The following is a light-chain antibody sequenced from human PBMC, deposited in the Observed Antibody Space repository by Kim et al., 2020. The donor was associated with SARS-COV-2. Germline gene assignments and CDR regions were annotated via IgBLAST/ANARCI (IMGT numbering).Light chain of an antibody. CDR1: NIGSRR. V-gene: IGLV3-21*04. J-gene: IGLJ3*02. Sequence: APGEAARISCEAKNIGSRRVHWYQQKSGQAPMVVIYYDTHRPSGIPERFSGSNSGNTATLIIISVEAGDEADYYCQVWDGSSDEWVFGGGTQLTVL. CDR3: QVWDGSSDEWV. CDR2: YDT.